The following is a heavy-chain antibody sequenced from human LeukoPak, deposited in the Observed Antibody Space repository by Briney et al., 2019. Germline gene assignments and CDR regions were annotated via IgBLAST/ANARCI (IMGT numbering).Heavy chain of an antibody. J-gene: IGHJ4*02. V-gene: IGHV1-8*03. CDR3: ARDRPRGCSSTSCLDY. Sequence: ASVKVSCKASGYTFTSYDINWVRQATGQGLKWMGWMNPNSGNTGYAQKFQGRVTITRNTSISTAYMELSSLRSEDTAVYYCARDRPRGCSSTSCLDYWGQGTLVTVSS. D-gene: IGHD2-2*01. CDR2: MNPNSGNT. CDR1: GYTFTSYD.